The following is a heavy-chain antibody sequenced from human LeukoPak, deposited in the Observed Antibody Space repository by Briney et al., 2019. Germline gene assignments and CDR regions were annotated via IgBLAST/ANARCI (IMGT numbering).Heavy chain of an antibody. J-gene: IGHJ3*02. V-gene: IGHV3-66*01. CDR3: ARDFRGYDAFDI. CDR2: IYSGGST. Sequence: GGSLRLSCAASGFTVSSNYMSWVRQAPGKGLEWVSVIYSGGSTYYADSVKGRFTISRDNPKNTLYLQMNSLRAEDTAVYYCARDFRGYDAFDIWGQGTMVTVSS. D-gene: IGHD3-22*01. CDR1: GFTVSSNY.